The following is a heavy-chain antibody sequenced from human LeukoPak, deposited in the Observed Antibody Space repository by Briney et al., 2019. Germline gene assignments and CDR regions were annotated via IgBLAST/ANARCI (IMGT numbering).Heavy chain of an antibody. CDR1: GGSISSYY. J-gene: IGHJ5*02. Sequence: SETLSLTCTDSGGSISSYYWSWIRQPPGKGLERIRYIYYSGSTNYNPSLKSRVTISVDTSKNQFSLKLSSVTAADTAVYYCARDVGYCSGGSCYANWFDPWGQGTLVTVSS. V-gene: IGHV4-59*01. CDR2: IYYSGST. CDR3: ARDVGYCSGGSCYANWFDP. D-gene: IGHD2-15*01.